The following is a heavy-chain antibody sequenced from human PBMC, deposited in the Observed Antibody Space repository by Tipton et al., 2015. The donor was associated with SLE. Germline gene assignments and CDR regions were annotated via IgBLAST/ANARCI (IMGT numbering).Heavy chain of an antibody. J-gene: IGHJ4*02. D-gene: IGHD6-19*01. Sequence: TLSLTCTVSGGSISSGSYYWSWIRQPAGKGLEWIGHIYTSGSTNYNPSLKSRVTISVDTSKNQFSLKLSSVTAADTAVYYCARLIAVAGKNYWGQGTLVTVSS. CDR3: ARLIAVAGKNY. CDR1: GGSISSGSYY. CDR2: IYTSGST. V-gene: IGHV4-61*09.